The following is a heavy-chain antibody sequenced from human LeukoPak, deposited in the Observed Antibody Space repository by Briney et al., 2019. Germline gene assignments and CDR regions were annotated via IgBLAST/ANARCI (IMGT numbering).Heavy chain of an antibody. Sequence: SETLSLTCTDSGGSISSGDYYWSWIRQPPGKGLEWIGYIYYSGSTYYNPSLKSRVTISVDTSKNQFSLKLSSVTAADTAVYYCARGYSSSPHLDYWGQGTLVTVSS. CDR2: IYYSGST. CDR1: GGSISSGDYY. D-gene: IGHD6-6*01. V-gene: IGHV4-30-4*01. CDR3: ARGYSSSPHLDY. J-gene: IGHJ4*02.